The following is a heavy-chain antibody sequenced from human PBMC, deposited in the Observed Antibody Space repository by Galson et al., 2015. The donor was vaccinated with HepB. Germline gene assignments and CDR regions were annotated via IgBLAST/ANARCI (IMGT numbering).Heavy chain of an antibody. Sequence: SLRLSCAASGFTFDDYAIHWVRHAPGRGLEWVSGVSWNSGTIGYADSVKGRFTISRDNAKNSLYLQMNSLRPEDTALYYCVKDIMTEPLAFDIWGQGTMVTVSS. CDR2: VSWNSGTI. J-gene: IGHJ3*02. D-gene: IGHD3-16*01. CDR3: VKDIMTEPLAFDI. V-gene: IGHV3-9*01. CDR1: GFTFDDYA.